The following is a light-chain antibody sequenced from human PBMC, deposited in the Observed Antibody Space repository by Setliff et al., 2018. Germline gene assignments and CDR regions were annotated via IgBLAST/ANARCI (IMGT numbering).Light chain of an antibody. CDR2: DVS. CDR1: SSDVGNYIY. J-gene: IGLJ1*01. CDR3: SSFRGGTSPFV. V-gene: IGLV2-14*03. Sequence: QSALAQPASVSGSPGQTITISCTGTSSDVGNYIYVSWYQQHPGRAPKLMIYDVSTRPSGISYRFSGSKSGNTASLTISGLQAEDEADYYCSSFRGGTSPFVFGTGTKV.